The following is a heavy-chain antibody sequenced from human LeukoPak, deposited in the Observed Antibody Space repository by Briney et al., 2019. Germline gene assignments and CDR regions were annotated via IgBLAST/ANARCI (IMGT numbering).Heavy chain of an antibody. CDR3: AKSVPAIRGEIDY. CDR2: IRYDGSNK. CDR1: GFTFSSYG. D-gene: IGHD3-10*01. V-gene: IGHV3-30*02. Sequence: GGSLRLSCAASGFTFSSYGMHWVRQAPGKGLEWVAFIRYDGSNKNYVDSVRGRFTISRDNSKNTLYLQMNSLRAEDTAVYYCAKSVPAIRGEIDYRGQGTLVTVSS. J-gene: IGHJ4*02.